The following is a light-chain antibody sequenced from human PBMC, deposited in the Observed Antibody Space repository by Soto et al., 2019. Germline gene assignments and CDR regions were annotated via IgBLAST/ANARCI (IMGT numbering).Light chain of an antibody. CDR3: HKYNSALLT. V-gene: IGKV1-27*01. CDR2: AAS. Sequence: DIKITQSPSSLSASVGDRVTITCRASQGIYNYLAWYQQKPGKAPKLLIYAASTLEAGVPSRFSGSGSGTDFTLTISSLQPEDVATYYCHKYNSALLTFGQGTPLEIK. CDR1: QGIYNY. J-gene: IGKJ5*01.